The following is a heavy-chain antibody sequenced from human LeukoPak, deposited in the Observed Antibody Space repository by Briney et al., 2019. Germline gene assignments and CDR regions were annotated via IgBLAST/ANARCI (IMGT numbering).Heavy chain of an antibody. Sequence: SETLSLTCTVSGGSISSYYWSWIRQPPGKGLEWIGYNYYSGSTNYNPSLKSQVTISVDTSKNQFSLKLSSVTAADTAVYYCARVGVLVTAFDIWGQGTMVTVSS. J-gene: IGHJ3*02. CDR3: ARVGVLVTAFDI. V-gene: IGHV4-59*01. D-gene: IGHD3-16*01. CDR1: GGSISSYY. CDR2: NYYSGST.